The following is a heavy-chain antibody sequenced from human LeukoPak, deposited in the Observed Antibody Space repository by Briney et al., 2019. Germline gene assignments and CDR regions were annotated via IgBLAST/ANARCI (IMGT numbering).Heavy chain of an antibody. D-gene: IGHD6-19*01. CDR3: ARGSGWPYYFDY. CDR1: GFTFRNAG. V-gene: IGHV3-33*01. Sequence: GGSLRLSCAVSGFTFRNAGMHWVRQAPGKGLEWVAVIWYDGSQKYYADSVKGRFTISRDNARNSLYLQMNSLRAEDTAVYYCARGSGWPYYFDYWGQGTLVTVSS. J-gene: IGHJ4*02. CDR2: IWYDGSQK.